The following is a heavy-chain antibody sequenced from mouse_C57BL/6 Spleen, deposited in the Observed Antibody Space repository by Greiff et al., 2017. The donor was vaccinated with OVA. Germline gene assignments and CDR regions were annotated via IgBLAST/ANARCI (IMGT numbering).Heavy chain of an antibody. Sequence: EVQLQQSGPELVKPGASVKISCKASGYTFTDYYMNWVKQSHGKSLEWIGDINPNNGGTSYNQKFKGKATLTVDKSSSTAYMELRSLTSEDSAVYYCAGGSNQGDMDYWGKGTSVTVSS. CDR1: GYTFTDYY. V-gene: IGHV1-26*01. J-gene: IGHJ4*01. CDR2: INPNNGGT. CDR3: AGGSNQGDMDY. D-gene: IGHD2-5*01.